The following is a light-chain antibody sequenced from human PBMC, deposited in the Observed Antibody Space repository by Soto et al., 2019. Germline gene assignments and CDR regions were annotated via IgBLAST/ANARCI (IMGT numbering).Light chain of an antibody. V-gene: IGLV2-14*01. J-gene: IGLJ1*01. CDR2: EGT. CDR1: GNDVGGYKY. CDR3: SSYTTSRNYV. Sequence: QSSLTQPASVSGSPGQSITISCTGTGNDVGGYKYVSWYQHHPGKAPKLIIYEGTERPSGVSHRFSGSKSANTASLTISGLQAEDEADYYCSSYTTSRNYVVGNGTKVTV.